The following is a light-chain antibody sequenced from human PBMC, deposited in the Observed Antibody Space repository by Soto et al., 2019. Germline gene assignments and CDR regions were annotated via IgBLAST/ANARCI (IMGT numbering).Light chain of an antibody. J-gene: IGKJ1*01. Sequence: EVVLTQSPGTLSLSPGERATLSCRASQSVSSGYLGWYQQKPGQAPRLLIYGASSRATGIPDRFSGSGSGTDFTLTISRLEPEDFVVYFCQQYTYSPWTFGQGTKVDIK. CDR1: QSVSSGY. V-gene: IGKV3-20*01. CDR3: QQYTYSPWT. CDR2: GAS.